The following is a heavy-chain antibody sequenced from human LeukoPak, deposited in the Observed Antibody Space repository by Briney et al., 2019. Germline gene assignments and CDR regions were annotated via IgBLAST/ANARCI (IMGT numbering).Heavy chain of an antibody. J-gene: IGHJ4*02. V-gene: IGHV3-23*01. D-gene: IGHD3-22*01. Sequence: GGSLRLSCAASGFTFSSYAMSWVRQAPGKGLEWVSAISGSGGSTYYADSVKGRFTISRDNSKNTLYLQMNSLRAEDTAVYYCAKALAARSYDSSGYLPPDYWGQGTLVTVSS. CDR3: AKALAARSYDSSGYLPPDY. CDR2: ISGSGGST. CDR1: GFTFSSYA.